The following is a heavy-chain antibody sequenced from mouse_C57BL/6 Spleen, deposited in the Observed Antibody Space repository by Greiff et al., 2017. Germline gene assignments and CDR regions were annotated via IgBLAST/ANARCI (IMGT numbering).Heavy chain of an antibody. CDR3: ARHSNVYAMDY. CDR1: GFHIKNTY. Sequence: EVQLQQSVAELVRPGASVKLSCTASGFHIKNTYMHWVKQRPEQGLEWIGRIDPAHGNTKYAPKFQGKATITADTSSNTAYLQLSSLTSEDTAIYYCARHSNVYAMDYWGQGTSVTVSS. J-gene: IGHJ4*01. CDR2: IDPAHGNT. V-gene: IGHV14-3*01. D-gene: IGHD2-5*01.